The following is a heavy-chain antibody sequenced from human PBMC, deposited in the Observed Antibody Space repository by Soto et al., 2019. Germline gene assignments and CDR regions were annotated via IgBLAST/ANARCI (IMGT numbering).Heavy chain of an antibody. V-gene: IGHV1-18*01. D-gene: IGHD3-22*01. CDR3: ARDGDYYDSSGYYPH. J-gene: IGHJ4*02. Sequence: GASVKVSCKASGYTFISYGISWVRQAPGQGLEWMGWISAYNGNTNYAQKLQGRVTMTTDTSTSTAYMELRSLRSDDTAVYYCARDGDYYDSSGYYPHWGQGTLVTVSS. CDR1: GYTFISYG. CDR2: ISAYNGNT.